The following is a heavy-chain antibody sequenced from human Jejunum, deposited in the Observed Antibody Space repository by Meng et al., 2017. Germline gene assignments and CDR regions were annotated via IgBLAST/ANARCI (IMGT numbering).Heavy chain of an antibody. V-gene: IGHV4-4*02. J-gene: IGHJ4*02. CDR1: GDSISSTNW. Sequence: QVHLQESGPGLVKPSGTLPLTCEVSGDSISSTNWWDWLRQPPGKGLEWIGEIYHSGRTNFNPSLESRVTISVDESKNQFSLTLNSVTAADTAVYYCARGVGDIRVGFDYWGQGILVTVSS. D-gene: IGHD5-12*01. CDR2: IYHSGRT. CDR3: ARGVGDIRVGFDY.